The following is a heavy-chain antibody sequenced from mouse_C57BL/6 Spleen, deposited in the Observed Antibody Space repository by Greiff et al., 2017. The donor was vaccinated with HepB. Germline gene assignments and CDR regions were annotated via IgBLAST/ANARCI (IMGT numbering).Heavy chain of an antibody. Sequence: EVQGVESGGDLVKPGGSLKLSCAASGFTFSSYGMSWVRQTPDKRLEWVATISSGGSYTYYPDSVKGRCTISRDNAKNTLYLQMSSLKSEDTAMYYCAKFYGSSHWYFDVWGTGTTVTVSS. CDR1: GFTFSSYG. V-gene: IGHV5-6*01. CDR2: ISSGGSYT. J-gene: IGHJ1*03. D-gene: IGHD1-1*01. CDR3: AKFYGSSHWYFDV.